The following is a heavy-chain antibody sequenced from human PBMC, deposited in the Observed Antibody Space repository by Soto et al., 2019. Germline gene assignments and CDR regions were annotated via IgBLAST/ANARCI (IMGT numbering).Heavy chain of an antibody. CDR3: ARGSIVVVPAAITLNYYYGMDV. CDR2: ISAYNGNT. D-gene: IGHD2-2*02. V-gene: IGHV1-18*01. J-gene: IGHJ6*02. Sequence: GASVKVSCKVSGYTLTELSMHWVRQAPGKGLEWMGWISAYNGNTNYAQKLQGRVTMTTDTSTSTAYMELRSLRSDDTAVYYCARGSIVVVPAAITLNYYYGMDVWGQGTTVTVSS. CDR1: GYTLTELS.